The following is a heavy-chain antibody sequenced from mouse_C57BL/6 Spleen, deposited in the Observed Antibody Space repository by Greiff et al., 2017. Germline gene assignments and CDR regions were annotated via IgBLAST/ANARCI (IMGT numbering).Heavy chain of an antibody. CDR3: TIYGSVDY. CDR2: IDPENGDT. V-gene: IGHV14-4*01. CDR1: GFNIKDDY. D-gene: IGHD1-1*01. Sequence: VQLQQSGAELVRPGASVKLSCTASGFNIKDDYMNWVKQRPEQGLEWIGWIDPENGDTEYASKFQGKATITADTSSNTAYLQLSSLTSEDTAVYYCTIYGSVDYWGQGTTLTVSS. J-gene: IGHJ2*01.